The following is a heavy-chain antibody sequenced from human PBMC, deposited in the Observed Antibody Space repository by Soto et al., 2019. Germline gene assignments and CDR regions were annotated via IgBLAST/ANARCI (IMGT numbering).Heavy chain of an antibody. CDR3: ATSSKGLLYYYYYGMDV. Sequence: ASVKVSCKASGYTFTSYAMHWVRQAPGQRLEWMGWINAGNGNTKYSQKFQGRVTITRDTSASTAYMELSGLRSEDTAVYYCATSSKGLLYYYYYGMDVWGQGTTVTVSS. CDR2: INAGNGNT. V-gene: IGHV1-3*01. D-gene: IGHD2-15*01. CDR1: GYTFTSYA. J-gene: IGHJ6*02.